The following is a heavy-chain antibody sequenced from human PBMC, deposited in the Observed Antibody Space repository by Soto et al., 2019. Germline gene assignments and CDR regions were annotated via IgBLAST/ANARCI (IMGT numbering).Heavy chain of an antibody. CDR2: IYYSGST. D-gene: IGHD6-13*01. J-gene: IGHJ4*02. CDR3: ARDSSSWYYFDY. Sequence: SETLSLTCTVSGGSISSGGYYWSWIRQHPGKGLEWIGYIYYSGSTYYNPSLKSRVTISVDTSKNQFSLKLSSVTAADTAVYYCARDSSSWYYFDYWGQGTLVTV. V-gene: IGHV4-31*03. CDR1: GGSISSGGYY.